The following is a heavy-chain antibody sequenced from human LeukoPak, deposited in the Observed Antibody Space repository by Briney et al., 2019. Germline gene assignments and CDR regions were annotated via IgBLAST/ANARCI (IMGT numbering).Heavy chain of an antibody. CDR2: INPNSGGT. CDR3: AREQVAGIEYFDY. CDR1: GYTFTGYY. D-gene: IGHD6-19*01. J-gene: IGHJ4*02. V-gene: IGHV1-2*02. Sequence: GSVKVSCKASGYTFTGYYMHWVRQAAGQGLEWMGWINPNSGGTNYAQKFQGRVTMTRDTSISTAYMELSRLRSDDTAVYYCAREQVAGIEYFDYWGQGTLVTVSS.